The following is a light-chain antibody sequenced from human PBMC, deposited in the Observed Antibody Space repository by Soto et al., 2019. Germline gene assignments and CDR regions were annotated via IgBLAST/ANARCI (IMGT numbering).Light chain of an antibody. CDR1: TSDIGVYNY. J-gene: IGLJ2*01. CDR3: CSYAGYYTLL. CDR2: GVS. V-gene: IGLV2-11*01. Sequence: QSALTQPRSVSGSPGQSVTISCTGTTSDIGVYNYVSWYQQHPGKAPNLIIYGVSKRPSGVPERFSGSKSDSTASLTISGLQDEDEADYYCCSYAGYYTLLFGGGTKLTVL.